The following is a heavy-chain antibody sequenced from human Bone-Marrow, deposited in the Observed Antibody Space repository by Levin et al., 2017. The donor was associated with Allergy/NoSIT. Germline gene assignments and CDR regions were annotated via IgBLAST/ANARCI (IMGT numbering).Heavy chain of an antibody. CDR3: ARVLYSYGYNY. CDR2: IYSGGNT. J-gene: IGHJ4*02. CDR1: GFTVSSNY. Sequence: GGSLRLSCAASGFTVSSNYMSWVRQAPGKGLEWVSVIYSGGNTYYADSVKGRFTISRDNSKNTLYLQMNSLRAEDTAVYYCARVLYSYGYNYWGQGTLVTVSS. D-gene: IGHD5-18*01. V-gene: IGHV3-66*01.